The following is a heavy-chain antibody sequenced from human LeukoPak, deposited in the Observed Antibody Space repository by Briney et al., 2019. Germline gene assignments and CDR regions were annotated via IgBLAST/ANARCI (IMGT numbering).Heavy chain of an antibody. D-gene: IGHD6-6*01. V-gene: IGHV3-7*01. CDR2: IKQDGSEK. Sequence: GGSLRLSCAASGFSFSSHWMSWVRQAPGKGLEWGANIKQDGSEKYFVESVKGRFTISRDNAKNSLYLQMNSLRAEDTAVYYCARWGLYSRSSYWYIDLWGRGTLVTVSS. CDR3: ARWGLYSRSSYWYIDL. CDR1: GFSFSSHW. J-gene: IGHJ2*01.